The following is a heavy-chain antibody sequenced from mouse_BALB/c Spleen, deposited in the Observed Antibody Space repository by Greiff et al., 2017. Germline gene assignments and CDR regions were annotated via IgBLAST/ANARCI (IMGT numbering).Heavy chain of an antibody. CDR1: GDSITSGY. J-gene: IGHJ3*01. V-gene: IGHV3-8*02. CDR2: ISYSGST. CDR3: AREGYGNCEGVFAY. Sequence: EVQLQQSGPSLVKPSQTLSLTCSVTGDSITSGYWTWIRKSPGNKLEYMGYISYSGSTYYNPSLKSRISITRDTSKNQYYLQLNSVTTEDTATYYCAREGYGNCEGVFAYWGQGTLVTVSA. D-gene: IGHD2-10*02.